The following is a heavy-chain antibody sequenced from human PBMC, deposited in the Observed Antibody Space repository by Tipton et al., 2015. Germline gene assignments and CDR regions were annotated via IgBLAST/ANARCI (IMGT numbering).Heavy chain of an antibody. CDR1: GDSISSGYW. V-gene: IGHV4-4*02. Sequence: TLSLTCTVTGDSISSGYWWSWVRQPPGKGLEWIGEIHHGGSTNYNPSLKSRVTMSVDTSKNQFSLHLSSVTAADTAVYYCAREVWYNDSTGYDYWGQGTLVTVSS. D-gene: IGHD3-22*01. J-gene: IGHJ4*02. CDR3: AREVWYNDSTGYDY. CDR2: IHHGGST.